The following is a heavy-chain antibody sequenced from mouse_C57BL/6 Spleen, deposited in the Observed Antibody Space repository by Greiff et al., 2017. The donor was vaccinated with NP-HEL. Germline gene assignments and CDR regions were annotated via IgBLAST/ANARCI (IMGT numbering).Heavy chain of an antibody. Sequence: EVQLVESGGGLVQPGGSLKLSCAASGFTFSDYGMAWVRQAPRKGPEWVAFISNLAYSIYSADTVKGRFTISREHSKNPLYLEMSRLRSEDTAMYYCARREPSYAMDYWGQGTSVTVSS. CDR1: GFTFSDYG. J-gene: IGHJ4*01. CDR2: ISNLAYSI. V-gene: IGHV5-15*04. CDR3: ARREPSYAMDY.